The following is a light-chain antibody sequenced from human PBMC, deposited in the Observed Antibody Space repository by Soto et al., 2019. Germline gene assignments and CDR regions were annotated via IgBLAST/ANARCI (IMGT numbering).Light chain of an antibody. V-gene: IGKV1-5*03. CDR1: QSISTW. J-gene: IGKJ1*01. CDR3: QHYNSYSEA. CDR2: KAS. Sequence: DIQMTQSPSTLSASVGDRVTITCRASQSISTWLAFYQHEPGKAPKLLIHKASSLQSGVPSRFSGSGSGTEFTLTIISLQPDDFATYYCQHYNSYSEAFGQGTKVDI.